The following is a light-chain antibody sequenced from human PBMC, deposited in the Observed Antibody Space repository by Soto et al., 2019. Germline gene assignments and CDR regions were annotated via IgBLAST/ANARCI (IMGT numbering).Light chain of an antibody. J-gene: IGKJ2*01. CDR3: QQYNDWPYT. V-gene: IGKV3-15*01. Sequence: EIVMTQSPATLSVSPGERATLSCRAAQSVGSNLAWYQQKPGQAPRLLIYGASTRATAIPVSYSGSGSGTDFTLTISSLQSEDFVVYYCQQYNDWPYTFDQGTKLDIK. CDR2: GAS. CDR1: QSVGSN.